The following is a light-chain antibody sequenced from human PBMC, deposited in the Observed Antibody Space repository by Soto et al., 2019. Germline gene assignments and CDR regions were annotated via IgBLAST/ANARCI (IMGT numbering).Light chain of an antibody. CDR2: SAS. J-gene: IGKJ4*01. CDR1: QALSNY. CDR3: QQLSRYPLT. V-gene: IGKV1-9*01. Sequence: DIQLTQSPSVLSASVGDTVTLTCLASQALSNYLAWYQQKPGKAPDLLIYSASTLQSGVPSRFSGSGSETEFSLTIRALQPEDFATYYCQQLSRYPLTFGGGTKVDIK.